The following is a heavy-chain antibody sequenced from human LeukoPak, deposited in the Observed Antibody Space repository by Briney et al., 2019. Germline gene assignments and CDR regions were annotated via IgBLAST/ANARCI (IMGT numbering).Heavy chain of an antibody. J-gene: IGHJ4*02. V-gene: IGHV4-59*01. D-gene: IGHD1-26*01. CDR3: ARGGSYHGLGGGPSHEYYFDY. CDR1: GGSISSYY. CDR2: IYYSGST. Sequence: SETLSLTCTVSGGSISSYYWSWIRQPPGKGLEWIGYIYYSGSTNYNPSLKSRVTISVDTSKNQFSLKLSSVTAADTAVYYCARGGSYHGLGGGPSHEYYFDYWGQGTLVTVSS.